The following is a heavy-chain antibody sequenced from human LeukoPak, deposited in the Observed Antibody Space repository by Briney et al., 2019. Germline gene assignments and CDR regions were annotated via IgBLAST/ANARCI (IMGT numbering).Heavy chain of an antibody. CDR2: IYYSGST. CDR3: ARGINGYIQLDY. Sequence: PSETLSLTCSFSGGSISDSYWSWIRKPPGKGLEWVGCIYYSGSTNYNPSLKSRLTLSLDTSKNQFSLNLVSVTAADTAVYYCARGINGYIQLDYWGQGTLVLVSS. J-gene: IGHJ4*02. D-gene: IGHD5-24*01. V-gene: IGHV4-59*13. CDR1: GGSISDSY.